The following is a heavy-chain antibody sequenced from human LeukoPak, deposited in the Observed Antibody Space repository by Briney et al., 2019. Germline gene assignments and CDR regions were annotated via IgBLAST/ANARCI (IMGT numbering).Heavy chain of an antibody. CDR3: AREAPRMDV. J-gene: IGHJ6*04. V-gene: IGHV3-33*01. CDR1: GFTFSSYG. Sequence: PGRSLRLSCAASGFTFSSYGMHWVRQAPGKGLEWVAVIWYDGSNKYYADSVKGRFTISRDNSKNTLYLQMNSLRAEDTAVHYCAREAPRMDVWGKGTTVTVSS. CDR2: IWYDGSNK.